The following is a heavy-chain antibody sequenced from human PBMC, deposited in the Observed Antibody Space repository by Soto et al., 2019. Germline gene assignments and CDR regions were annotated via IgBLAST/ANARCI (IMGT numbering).Heavy chain of an antibody. D-gene: IGHD2-2*01. V-gene: IGHV3-33*01. CDR2: IWVDGSDK. CDR3: ASFYCSASSCYAVGAFDI. J-gene: IGHJ3*02. Sequence: QVQLVESGGGVVQPGRSLRLSCAASGFTFSSYGMHWVRQAPGKGLEWVALIWVDGSDKYYTESVKGRFTISRDNSKSTLYLPMNSLRAEDTAVYYCASFYCSASSCYAVGAFDIRGQGTMVTVSS. CDR1: GFTFSSYG.